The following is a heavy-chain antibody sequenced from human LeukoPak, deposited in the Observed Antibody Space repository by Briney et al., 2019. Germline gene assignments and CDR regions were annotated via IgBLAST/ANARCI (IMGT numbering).Heavy chain of an antibody. V-gene: IGHV4-39*07. Sequence: SETLSLTCTVSGGSISSSSYYWGWIRQPPGKGLEWIGSIYYSGRTYYNPSLKSRVTISVDTSKNQFSLKLSSVTAADTAVYYCARGLRSRDGYNYDYFDDWGQGTLVTVSS. CDR3: ARGLRSRDGYNYDYFDD. CDR2: IYYSGRT. CDR1: GGSISSSSYY. D-gene: IGHD5-24*01. J-gene: IGHJ4*02.